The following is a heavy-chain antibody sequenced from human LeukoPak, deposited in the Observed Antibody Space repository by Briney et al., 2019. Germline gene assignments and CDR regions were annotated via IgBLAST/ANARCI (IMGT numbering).Heavy chain of an antibody. J-gene: IGHJ6*03. CDR2: ISYDGSNK. Sequence: PGRSLRLSCAASGFTFSSYAMHWVRQAPGKGLEWVAVISYDGSNKYYADSVKGRFTISRDNSKNTLYLQMNSLRAEDTAVYYCAREGGYSYGFSSNYMDVWGKGTTVTVSS. CDR1: GFTFSSYA. V-gene: IGHV3-30*04. CDR3: AREGGYSYGFSSNYMDV. D-gene: IGHD5-18*01.